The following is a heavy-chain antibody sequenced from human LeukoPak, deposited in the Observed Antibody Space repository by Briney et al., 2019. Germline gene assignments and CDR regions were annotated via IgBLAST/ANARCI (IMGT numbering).Heavy chain of an antibody. J-gene: IGHJ4*02. CDR1: GASIRNYY. V-gene: IGHV4-4*09. CDR2: IHATGGS. Sequence: SETLSLTCTVSGASIRNYYWSWVRQTPEKGLEWMGYIHATGGSNYYPSLKSRLTVSIDTSRNQLSLKLTSVTAADTAVYFCARLGSYHDFWGQGALVTVSS. D-gene: IGHD1-26*01. CDR3: ARLGSYHDF.